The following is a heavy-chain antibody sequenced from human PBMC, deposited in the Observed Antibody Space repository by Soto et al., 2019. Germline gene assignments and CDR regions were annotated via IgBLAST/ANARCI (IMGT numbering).Heavy chain of an antibody. CDR1: GFPFSSYA. V-gene: IGHV3-23*01. D-gene: IGHD3-10*01. J-gene: IGHJ6*02. CDR3: AKDEWFGESESDDMDV. Sequence: GGSLILSCAASGFPFSSYAMSWVRPAPGKGLEWVSAISGSGGSTYYADSVKGRFTISRDNSKNTLYLQMNSLRAEDTAVYYCAKDEWFGESESDDMDVWGQGTTVTVSS. CDR2: ISGSGGST.